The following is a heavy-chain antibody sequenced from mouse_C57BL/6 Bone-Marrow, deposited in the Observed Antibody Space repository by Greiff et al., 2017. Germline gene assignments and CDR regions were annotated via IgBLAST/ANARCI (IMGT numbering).Heavy chain of an antibody. CDR2: ISSGSSTI. CDR1: GFTFSDYG. V-gene: IGHV5-17*01. J-gene: IGHJ2*01. D-gene: IGHD1-1*01. CDR3: ARDSYYGSSRDYFDY. Sequence: EVKLVESGGGLVKPGGSLKLSCAASGFTFSDYGMHWVRQAPEKGLEWVAYISSGSSTIYSADTVKGRFTISRDNAKNTLFLQMTSLRSEDTAMYYCARDSYYGSSRDYFDYGGQGTTLTVSS.